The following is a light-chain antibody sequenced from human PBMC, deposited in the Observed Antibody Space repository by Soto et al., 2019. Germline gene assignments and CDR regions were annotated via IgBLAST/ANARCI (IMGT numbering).Light chain of an antibody. Sequence: QSVLTQPPSASGSPGQSVTISCTGTSSDVGGYNYVSWYQQHPGKAPKLMIYEVSKRPSGVPDRFSGSKSGNTASLTVSGLQEEDEADYYCSSHAGSINVAFGGGTKLTVL. CDR1: SSDVGGYNY. V-gene: IGLV2-8*01. J-gene: IGLJ3*02. CDR3: SSHAGSINVA. CDR2: EVS.